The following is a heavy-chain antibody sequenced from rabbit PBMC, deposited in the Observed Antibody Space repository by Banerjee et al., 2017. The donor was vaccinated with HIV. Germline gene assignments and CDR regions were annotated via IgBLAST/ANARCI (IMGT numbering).Heavy chain of an antibody. CDR2: IYAGSGDNT. CDR3: ARRAHYTVDGNLNL. V-gene: IGHV1S40*01. Sequence: QSLEESGGDLVKPGASLTLTCTASGFSFSSSAYMCWVRQAPGKGLEWIACIYAGSGDNTYYASWAKGRFTISKTSSTTVTLQMTSLTAADTATYFCARRAHYTVDGNLNLWGQGTLVTVS. D-gene: IGHD5-1*01. CDR1: GFSFSSSAY. J-gene: IGHJ4*01.